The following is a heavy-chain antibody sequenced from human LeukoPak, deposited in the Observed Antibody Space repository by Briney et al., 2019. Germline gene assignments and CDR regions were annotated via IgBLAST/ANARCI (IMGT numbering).Heavy chain of an antibody. CDR1: GFTFSAYH. Sequence: GGSLRLSCAASGFTFSAYHMSWIRQAPGKGLEWISYVTGSGSDMSYADSVKGRFTISRDNAKNSLYLQMNSLRAEDTAVYYCARGGYCSSSICYYFNAFDIWGQGTMVTVSS. V-gene: IGHV3-11*04. CDR2: VTGSGSDM. CDR3: ARGGYCSSSICYYFNAFDI. J-gene: IGHJ3*02. D-gene: IGHD2-2*01.